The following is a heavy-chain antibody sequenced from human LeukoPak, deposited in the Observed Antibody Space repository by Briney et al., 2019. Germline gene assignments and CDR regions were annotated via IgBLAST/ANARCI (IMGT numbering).Heavy chain of an antibody. CDR2: IKKDGSEK. V-gene: IGHV3-7*01. J-gene: IGHJ4*02. Sequence: PGGSLRLSCAASGFTFSSHWMSWVRQAPGKGLEWVANIKKDGSEKYYVYSVKGRFTISRDNAKNSLYLQMNSLRAEDTAVYYCATISSPIDYWGQGTLVTVSS. CDR1: GFTFSSHW. CDR3: ATISSPIDY. D-gene: IGHD2-2*01.